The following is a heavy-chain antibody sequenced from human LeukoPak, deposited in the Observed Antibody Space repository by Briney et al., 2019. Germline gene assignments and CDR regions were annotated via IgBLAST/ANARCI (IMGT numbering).Heavy chain of an antibody. V-gene: IGHV4-31*11. J-gene: IGHJ3*02. CDR2: IYYSGST. CDR3: ARVDGATTRAFDI. Sequence: PSETLSLTCAVYGGSFSGYYWSWIRQHPGKGLEWIGYIYYSGSTYYNPSLKSRVTISVDTSKNQFSLKLSSVTAADTAVYYCARVDGATTRAFDIWGQGTMVTVSS. D-gene: IGHD1-26*01. CDR1: GGSFSGYY.